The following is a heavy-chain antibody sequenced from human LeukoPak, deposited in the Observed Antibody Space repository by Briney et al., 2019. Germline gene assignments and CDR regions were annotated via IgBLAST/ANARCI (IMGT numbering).Heavy chain of an antibody. V-gene: IGHV3-21*01. CDR3: ATYYYDSSGPDAFDI. CDR2: ISSSSSSI. D-gene: IGHD3-22*01. J-gene: IGHJ3*02. Sequence: GGSLRLSCAASEFTFSSYSMNWVRQAPGKGLEWVSSISSSSSSIYYADSVKGRFTISRDNAKNSLYLQMNSLRAEDTAVYYCATYYYDSSGPDAFDIWGQGTMVTVSS. CDR1: EFTFSSYS.